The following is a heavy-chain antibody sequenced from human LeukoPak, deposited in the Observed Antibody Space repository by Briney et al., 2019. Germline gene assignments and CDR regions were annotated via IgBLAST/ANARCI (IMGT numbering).Heavy chain of an antibody. Sequence: PGGSLRLSCAASGFTFSSYWMHWVRHAPGKGLVWVSRINSDGSSTSYADSVKGRFTISRDNAKDTLYLQMNSLRAEDTAVYYCARDSAVATYYGVDVWGQGTTVTVSS. CDR1: GFTFSSYW. CDR2: INSDGSST. CDR3: ARDSAVATYYGVDV. D-gene: IGHD6-19*01. V-gene: IGHV3-74*01. J-gene: IGHJ6*02.